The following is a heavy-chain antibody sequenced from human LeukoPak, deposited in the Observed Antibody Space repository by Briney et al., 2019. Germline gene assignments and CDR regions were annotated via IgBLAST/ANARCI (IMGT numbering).Heavy chain of an antibody. V-gene: IGHV4-38-2*02. CDR1: GYSISSGYY. CDR3: ARDRGSGSYYADAFDI. Sequence: SETLSLTCTVSGYSISSGYYWGWIRQPPGKGLEWIGSIYHSGSTYYNPSLKSRVTISVDTSKNQFSLKLSSVTAADTAVYYCARDRGSGSYYADAFDIWGQGTMVTVSS. D-gene: IGHD3-10*01. J-gene: IGHJ3*02. CDR2: IYHSGST.